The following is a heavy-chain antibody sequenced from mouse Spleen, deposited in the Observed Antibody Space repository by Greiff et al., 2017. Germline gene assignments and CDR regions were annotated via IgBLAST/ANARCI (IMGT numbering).Heavy chain of an antibody. D-gene: IGHD1-1*01. J-gene: IGHJ4*01. CDR1: GFTFSNYW. V-gene: IGHV6-3*01. CDR3: TAPCYDYAMDY. Sequence: EVKLMESGGGLVQPGGSMKLSCVASGFTFSNYWMNWVRQSPEKGLEWVAQIRLKSDNYATHYAESVKGRFTISRDDSKSSVYLQMNNLRAEDTGIYYCTAPCYDYAMDYWGQGTSVTVSS. CDR2: IRLKSDNYAT.